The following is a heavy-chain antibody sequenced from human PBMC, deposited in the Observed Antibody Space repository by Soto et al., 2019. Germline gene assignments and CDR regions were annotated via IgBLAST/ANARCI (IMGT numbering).Heavy chain of an antibody. D-gene: IGHD3-10*01. Sequence: ASVKVSCKASGYTFTSYAMHWVRQAPGQRLEWMGWINAGNGNTKYSQKFQGRVTITRDTSASTAYMELSSLRSGDTAVYYCARDRNYYGSGSFELDYWGQGTLVTVSS. CDR3: ARDRNYYGSGSFELDY. CDR2: INAGNGNT. J-gene: IGHJ4*02. CDR1: GYTFTSYA. V-gene: IGHV1-3*01.